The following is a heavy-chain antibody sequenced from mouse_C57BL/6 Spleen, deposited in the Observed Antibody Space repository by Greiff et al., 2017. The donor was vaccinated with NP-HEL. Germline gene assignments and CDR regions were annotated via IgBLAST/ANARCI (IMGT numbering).Heavy chain of an antibody. V-gene: IGHV1-39*01. Sequence: VQLQQSGPELVEPGASVQISCKASCYSFTDYNMHLVKQSHGKNLEWVGGINPHNGTTSYNQKFKGKATLTVDQSSSTAYMQLNSLTSEDSAVYYCYYDYDREYYYAMDYWGQGTSVTVSS. D-gene: IGHD2-4*01. CDR3: YYDYDREYYYAMDY. CDR2: INPHNGTT. CDR1: CYSFTDYN. J-gene: IGHJ4*01.